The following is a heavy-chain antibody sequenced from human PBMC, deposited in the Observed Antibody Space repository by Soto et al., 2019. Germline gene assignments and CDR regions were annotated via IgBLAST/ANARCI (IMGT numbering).Heavy chain of an antibody. J-gene: IGHJ5*02. Sequence: ASVKVSCKASGGTFSSYAISWVRQAPGQGLEWMGGISAYNGNTNYAQKLQGRVTMTTDTSTSTAYMELRSLRSDDTAVYYCARDLIIVGASKWFDPWGQGTLVTVSS. V-gene: IGHV1-18*01. CDR2: ISAYNGNT. D-gene: IGHD1-26*01. CDR3: ARDLIIVGASKWFDP. CDR1: GGTFSSYA.